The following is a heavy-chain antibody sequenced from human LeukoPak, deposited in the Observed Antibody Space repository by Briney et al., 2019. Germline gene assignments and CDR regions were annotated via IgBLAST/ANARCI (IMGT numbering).Heavy chain of an antibody. CDR2: INPSGGST. D-gene: IGHD5-18*01. Sequence: ASVQVSCKASGYTFTSYYMHWVRQAPGQGLEWMGIINPSGGSTSYAQKFLGRVTMTRDTSTSTVYMELSSLGSEDTAVYYCARTVDTAMVWDYWGQGTLVTVSS. CDR3: ARTVDTAMVWDY. J-gene: IGHJ4*02. V-gene: IGHV1-46*01. CDR1: GYTFTSYY.